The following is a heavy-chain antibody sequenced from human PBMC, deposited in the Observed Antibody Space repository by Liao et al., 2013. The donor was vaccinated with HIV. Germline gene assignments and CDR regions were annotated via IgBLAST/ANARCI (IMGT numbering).Heavy chain of an antibody. D-gene: IGHD1-1*01. J-gene: IGHJ3*02. CDR3: ARDRIWTGTNDAFDI. V-gene: IGHV4-30-4*08. Sequence: QVQLQESGPGLVKPSETLSLTCTVSGGSISSYYWSWIRQPPGKGLEWIGYIYYSGSTYYNPSLKSRVTISVDTSKNQFSLKLSSVTAADTAVYYCARDRIWTGTNDAFDIWGQGTMVTVSS. CDR2: IYYSGST. CDR1: GGSISSYY.